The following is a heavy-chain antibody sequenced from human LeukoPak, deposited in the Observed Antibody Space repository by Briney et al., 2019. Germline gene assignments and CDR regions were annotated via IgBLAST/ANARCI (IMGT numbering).Heavy chain of an antibody. V-gene: IGHV3-30-3*01. D-gene: IGHD6-19*01. CDR2: ISYDGSNK. CDR3: ARGSGWYNYFDY. CDR1: GFTFSSYA. Sequence: PGGSLRLSCAASGFTFSSYAMHWVRQAPGKGLEWVAVISYDGSNKYYADSVKGRFTISRDNSKNTLYLQMNSLRAEDTAVYYCARGSGWYNYFDYWGQGTLVTVSS. J-gene: IGHJ4*02.